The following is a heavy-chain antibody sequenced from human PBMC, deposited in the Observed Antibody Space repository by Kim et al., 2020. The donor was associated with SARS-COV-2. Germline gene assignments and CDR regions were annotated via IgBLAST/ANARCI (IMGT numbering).Heavy chain of an antibody. J-gene: IGHJ4*01. CDR3: ERGTIAPAGTDY. CDR1: GFTFSTYW. V-gene: IGHV3-74*01. D-gene: IGHD6-13*01. CDR2: MDPYVTTI. Sequence: WGSLRLSCAASGFTFSTYWFHWVRQAPETGLEWVSRMDPYVTTINYADAVKGRCTNSRDNAKNTLYLQMNRLRAEDTAVYYCERGTIAPAGTDYWGHGTLVTVSP.